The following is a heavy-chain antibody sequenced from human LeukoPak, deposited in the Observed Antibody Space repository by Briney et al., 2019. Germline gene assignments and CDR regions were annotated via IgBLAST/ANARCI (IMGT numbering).Heavy chain of an antibody. V-gene: IGHV4-61*02. J-gene: IGHJ1*01. Sequence: SGTLFLPFRFPGCPLRRGSFPWDWIRQPPGKGPEVVGRIYSTWSTDYNPPLKSRVTMSIDTSNNQFSLKLTSVTAADTAVYYCAKSWGYAANSLHIQHWGQGARVIVSA. CDR3: AKSWGYAANSLHIQH. CDR2: IYSTWST. CDR1: GCPLRRGSFP. D-gene: IGHD4-23*01.